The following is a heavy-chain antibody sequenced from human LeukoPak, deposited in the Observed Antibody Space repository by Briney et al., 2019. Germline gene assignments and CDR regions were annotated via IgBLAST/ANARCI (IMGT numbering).Heavy chain of an antibody. CDR2: IIPIFGTA. V-gene: IGHV1-69*13. CDR1: GGTFSSYA. J-gene: IGHJ4*02. D-gene: IGHD6-13*01. CDR3: ARAKAAAGIIAGSYFDY. Sequence: GASVKVSCKASGGTFSSYAISWVRQAPGQGLEWMGGIIPIFGTANYAQKFQGRVTITADESTSTAYMELSSLRSEDTAVYYCARAKAAAGIIAGSYFDYWGQGTLVTVSS.